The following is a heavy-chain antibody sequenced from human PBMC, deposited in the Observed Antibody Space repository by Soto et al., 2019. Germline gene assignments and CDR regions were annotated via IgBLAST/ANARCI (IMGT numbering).Heavy chain of an antibody. Sequence: VRQAPGKGLEWVSYISSSSSTIYYADSVKGRFTISRDNSKNTLYLQMNSLRAEDTAVYYCAYSSTPFDYWGQGTLVTVSS. V-gene: IGHV3-48*01. D-gene: IGHD6-13*01. CDR3: AYSSTPFDY. J-gene: IGHJ4*02. CDR2: ISSSSSTI.